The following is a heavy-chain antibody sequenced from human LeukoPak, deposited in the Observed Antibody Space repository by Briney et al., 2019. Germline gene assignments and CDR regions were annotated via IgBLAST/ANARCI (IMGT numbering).Heavy chain of an antibody. Sequence: PGGSLRLSCAASGFTFSSYWMHWVRQAPGKGLVWVSRINTDGSSTSYADSVKGRFTISRDNAKNTLYLQMNSLRAEDTAVYYCARGRDDFWSGDYYYYMDVWGKGTTVTVSS. J-gene: IGHJ6*03. CDR3: ARGRDDFWSGDYYYYMDV. V-gene: IGHV3-74*01. D-gene: IGHD3-3*01. CDR2: INTDGSST. CDR1: GFTFSSYW.